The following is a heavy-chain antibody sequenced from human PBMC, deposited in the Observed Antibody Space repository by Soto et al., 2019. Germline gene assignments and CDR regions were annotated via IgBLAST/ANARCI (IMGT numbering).Heavy chain of an antibody. CDR2: IIPIFGTA. D-gene: IGHD3-22*01. CDR3: ARWRLRRYYDSSGYYPFDY. CDR1: GGTFSSYA. Sequence: SVKVSCKASGGTFSSYAISWVRQAPGQGLEWMGGIIPIFGTANYAQKFQGRVTITADESTSTAYMELSSLRSEDTAVYYCARWRLRRYYDSSGYYPFDYWGQGTLVTVSS. J-gene: IGHJ4*02. V-gene: IGHV1-69*13.